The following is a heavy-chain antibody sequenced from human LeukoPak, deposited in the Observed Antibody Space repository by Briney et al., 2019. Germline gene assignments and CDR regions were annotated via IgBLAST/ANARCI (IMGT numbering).Heavy chain of an antibody. J-gene: IGHJ5*02. CDR1: GGSISSSSYY. CDR3: ARGRSPRYYSSSWSVWFDP. Sequence: SETLSLTCTVSGGSISSSSYYWGWIRQPPGKGLEWIGSIYYSGSTYYNPSLKSRVTISVDTSKNQFSLKLSSVTAADTAVYYCARGRSPRYYSSSWSVWFDPWGQGTLVTVSS. CDR2: IYYSGST. D-gene: IGHD6-13*01. V-gene: IGHV4-39*07.